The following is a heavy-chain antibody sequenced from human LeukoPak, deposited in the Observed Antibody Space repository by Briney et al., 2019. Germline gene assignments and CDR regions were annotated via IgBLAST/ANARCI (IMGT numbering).Heavy chain of an antibody. Sequence: PGGSLRLSCAASGLTVSSSYGMSWVRQAPGKGLEWVSSITGSSGYTYYADSVRGRFAISRDNSKNTVFLQMNSLRAEDTAVYYCAKTYYFDSSGYWSAYYFDKWGQGTHVTVSS. V-gene: IGHV3-23*01. CDR1: GLTVSSSYG. CDR2: ITGSSGYT. D-gene: IGHD3-22*01. CDR3: AKTYYFDSSGYWSAYYFDK. J-gene: IGHJ4*02.